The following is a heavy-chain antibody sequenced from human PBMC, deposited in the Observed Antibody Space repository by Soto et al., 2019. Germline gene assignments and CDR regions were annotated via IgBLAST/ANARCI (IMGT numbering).Heavy chain of an antibody. CDR2: ISSSSSYI. D-gene: IGHD6-19*01. Sequence: GGSQILSCAASGFTFSSYSMNWVRQAPGKGPEWVSCISSSSSYIYYADSVKGRFTISRDNAKNSLYLQMNSLRAEDTAVYYCARDLAVAGTSRTFDIWGQGTMVTVSS. V-gene: IGHV3-21*01. CDR3: ARDLAVAGTSRTFDI. J-gene: IGHJ3*02. CDR1: GFTFSSYS.